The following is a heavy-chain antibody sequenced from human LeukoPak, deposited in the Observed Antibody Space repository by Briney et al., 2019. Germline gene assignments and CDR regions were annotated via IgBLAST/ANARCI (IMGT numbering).Heavy chain of an antibody. CDR1: GYTFTSYE. CDR2: ISAYNGNT. D-gene: IGHD6-19*01. J-gene: IGHJ5*02. CDR3: ARAENRRNSSGWYGGFDP. V-gene: IGHV1-18*01. Sequence: GASVKVSCKASGYTFTSYEISWVRQAPGQGLEWMGWISAYNGNTNYAQNLQGRVTMTTDTSTSTAYMELSSLRSEDTAVYYCARAENRRNSSGWYGGFDPWGQGTLVTVSS.